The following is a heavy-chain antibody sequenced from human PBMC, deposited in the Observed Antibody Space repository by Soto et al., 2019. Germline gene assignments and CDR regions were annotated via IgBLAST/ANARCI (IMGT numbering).Heavy chain of an antibody. J-gene: IGHJ5*02. D-gene: IGHD3-3*01. Sequence: PPETRSQNSCVDEGSRSGPCWSWIRQHPGKGLNWIGEINHSGSTNYNPSLKSRVTISVDTSKNQFSLKLSSVTAADTAVYYCARPGLVHYDSWSRQYNWFDPWGQGTLVTVSS. CDR1: EGSRSGPC. V-gene: IGHV4-34*01. CDR3: ARPGLVHYDSWSRQYNWFDP. CDR2: INHSGST.